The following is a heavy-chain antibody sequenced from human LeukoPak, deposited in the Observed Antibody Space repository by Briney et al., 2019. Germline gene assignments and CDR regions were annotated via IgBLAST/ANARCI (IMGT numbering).Heavy chain of an antibody. J-gene: IGHJ6*02. CDR3: ARVGLWRDSSGLYGMDV. D-gene: IGHD3-22*01. CDR2: IWYDGSNK. CDR1: GFTFSSYG. Sequence: PGGSLRLSCAASGFTFSSYGMHWVRQAPGKGLEWVAVIWYDGSNKYYADSVKGRFTISRDNSKNTLYLQMNSLRAEDTAVYYCARVGLWRDSSGLYGMDVWGQGTTVTVSS. V-gene: IGHV3-33*01.